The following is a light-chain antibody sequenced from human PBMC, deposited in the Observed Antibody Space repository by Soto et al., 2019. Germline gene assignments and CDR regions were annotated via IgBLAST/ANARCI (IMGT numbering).Light chain of an antibody. V-gene: IGKV3-15*01. J-gene: IGKJ2*01. Sequence: EILMTQSPATLSVSPGERATLSCRARQSISTYVAWYQQKPGQAPRLLIYGAYMRATGIPARFSGSGSGTEFTLTISSLQSEDFAIYYCQQYSNWPPYTFGQGTKLEIK. CDR2: GAY. CDR3: QQYSNWPPYT. CDR1: QSISTY.